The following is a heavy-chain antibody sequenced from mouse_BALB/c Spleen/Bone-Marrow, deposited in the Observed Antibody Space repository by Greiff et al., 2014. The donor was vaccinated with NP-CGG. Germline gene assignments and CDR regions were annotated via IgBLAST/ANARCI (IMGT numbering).Heavy chain of an antibody. Sequence: EVKLMESGGGLVKPGGSLKLSCAASGFTFSSYAMSWVRQTPEKRLEWVASISSGGSTYYPDSVKGRFTISRDNARNILYLQMSSLRSEDMAMYYCARGGGYYYAMDYRGQGTSVTVSS. CDR3: ARGGGYYYAMDY. CDR2: ISSGGST. J-gene: IGHJ4*01. V-gene: IGHV5-6-5*01. CDR1: GFTFSSYA.